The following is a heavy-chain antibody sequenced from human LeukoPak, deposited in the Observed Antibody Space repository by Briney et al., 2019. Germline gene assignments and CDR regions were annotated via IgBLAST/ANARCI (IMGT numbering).Heavy chain of an antibody. V-gene: IGHV3-23*01. Sequence: HPGGSLRLSCAASGFTFSNYIMSWVRQAPGTGLEWVSSTSGSSVTTSYADSLKGRFSISRDNSKNTLYLQMNGLRAEDTAVYYCAKEGPNCGRDCYGVFDYWGQGTLVTVSS. D-gene: IGHD2-21*02. CDR1: GFTFSNYI. CDR2: TSGSSVTT. J-gene: IGHJ4*02. CDR3: AKEGPNCGRDCYGVFDY.